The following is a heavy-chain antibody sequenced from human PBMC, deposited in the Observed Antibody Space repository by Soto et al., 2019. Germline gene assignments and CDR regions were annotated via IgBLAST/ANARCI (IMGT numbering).Heavy chain of an antibody. V-gene: IGHV3-9*01. D-gene: IGHD4-17*01. CDR3: AKDMKWGGMTTIHYFDS. J-gene: IGHJ4*02. CDR2: ISWNSETI. Sequence: EVPLVESGGGLVQPGRSLRLSCAASGFTVDDYAMHWVRQAPGKGLEWVSGISWNSETIDYADSVKGRFTISRDNAKSSLFLQMNSLRPDDTALYYCAKDMKWGGMTTIHYFDSWGQGTLVIVSS. CDR1: GFTVDDYA.